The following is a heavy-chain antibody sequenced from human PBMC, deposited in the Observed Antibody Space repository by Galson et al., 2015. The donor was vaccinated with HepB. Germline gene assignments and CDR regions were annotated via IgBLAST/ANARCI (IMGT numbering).Heavy chain of an antibody. V-gene: IGHV3-7*01. CDR2: IKQDGSAK. Sequence: SLRLSCAASGFTFSNYWMTWVRQAPGTGLEWVANIKQDGSAKHYVDSVKGRFTISRDNARNSLYLQMSSLGAEDTAVYYCARAYGDYTILDYWGQGTLVTVSS. CDR1: GFTFSNYW. CDR3: ARAYGDYTILDY. J-gene: IGHJ4*02. D-gene: IGHD4-17*01.